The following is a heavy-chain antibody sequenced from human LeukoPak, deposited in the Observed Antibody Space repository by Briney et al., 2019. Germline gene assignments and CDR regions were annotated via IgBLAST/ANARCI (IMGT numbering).Heavy chain of an antibody. CDR2: INHSGST. J-gene: IGHJ4*02. CDR3: ARRELLLASDY. D-gene: IGHD1-26*01. Sequence: WIGEINHSGSTNYNPSLKSRVTISVDTSKNQFSLKLSSVTAADTAVYYCARRELLLASDYWGQGTLVTVSS. V-gene: IGHV4-34*01.